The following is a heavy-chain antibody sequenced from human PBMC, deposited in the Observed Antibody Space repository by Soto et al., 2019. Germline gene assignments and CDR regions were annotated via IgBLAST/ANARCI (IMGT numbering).Heavy chain of an antibody. Sequence: SETLSLTCTVSGDSISSADYYWIWIRQTPGKGLEWIGHIFYSGTTYYNPSLKSRLTISVDTSKNHFSLRLTSVTAADTAVYYCARDLWVEPELYYYGMDVWGQGTTVTVSS. V-gene: IGHV4-30-4*01. D-gene: IGHD1-1*01. CDR1: GDSISSADYY. CDR3: ARDLWVEPELYYYGMDV. J-gene: IGHJ6*02. CDR2: IFYSGTT.